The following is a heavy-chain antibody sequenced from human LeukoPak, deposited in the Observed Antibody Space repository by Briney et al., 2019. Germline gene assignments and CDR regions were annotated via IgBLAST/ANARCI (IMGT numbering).Heavy chain of an antibody. V-gene: IGHV3-48*03. Sequence: GGSLRLSCAASGFTFSNYEMNWVRQAPGKGLEWVSYISSSGSTIYYADSVKGRFTISRDNAKNSLYLQMNSLRAEDTAVYYCAREGDDGYNYLDPWGQGTLVTVSS. J-gene: IGHJ5*02. CDR1: GFTFSNYE. CDR3: AREGDDGYNYLDP. CDR2: ISSSGSTI. D-gene: IGHD5-24*01.